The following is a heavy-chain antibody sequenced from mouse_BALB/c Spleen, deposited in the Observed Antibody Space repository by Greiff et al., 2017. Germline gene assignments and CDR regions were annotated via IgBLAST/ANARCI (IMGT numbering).Heavy chain of an antibody. Sequence: QVQLQQPGAELVKPGAPVKLSCTASGYTFTSYWMNWVQQRPGRGLEWIGRIDPSDSETHYNQKFKDKATMTVDKSASTDYIQLSSLTSEDSAVYYCARAGTPGDYWGQGTSVTVSS. CDR2: IDPSDSET. V-gene: IGHV1-69*02. J-gene: IGHJ4*01. CDR1: GYTFTSYW. CDR3: ARAGTPGDY.